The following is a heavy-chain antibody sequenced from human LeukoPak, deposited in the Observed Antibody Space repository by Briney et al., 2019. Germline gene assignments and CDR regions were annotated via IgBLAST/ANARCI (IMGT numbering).Heavy chain of an antibody. J-gene: IGHJ5*02. D-gene: IGHD1-26*01. CDR3: ARGVGAIPS. CDR1: GASISSYY. CDR2: IYHSGSS. Sequence: PSGTLSLTCTVSGASISSYYWSWIRQPPGKGLEWIAYIYHSGSSNYNPSLKSRVTVSIDTSKKQFSLKLRSVTAADTAVYYCARGVGAIPSWGQGTLVTVSS. V-gene: IGHV4-59*01.